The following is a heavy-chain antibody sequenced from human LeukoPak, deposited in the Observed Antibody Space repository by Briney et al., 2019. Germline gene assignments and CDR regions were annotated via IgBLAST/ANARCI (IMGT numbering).Heavy chain of an antibody. Sequence: SETLSLTCIVSGGAISGYYCSSIRQPPGKGLEWIGYIDDSGSTKYNPSLKSRVTISVEKSKNQLSLKLTSVTAADTAVYYCTRGVSSGNWGQGTLVTVSS. CDR1: GGAISGYY. CDR2: IDDSGST. J-gene: IGHJ4*02. V-gene: IGHV4-59*01. D-gene: IGHD3-3*01. CDR3: TRGVSSGN.